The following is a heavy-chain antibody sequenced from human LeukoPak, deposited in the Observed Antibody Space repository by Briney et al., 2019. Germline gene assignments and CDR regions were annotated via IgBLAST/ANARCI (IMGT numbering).Heavy chain of an antibody. CDR2: VNSDGSTT. CDR3: ARGYYSSSRFDS. D-gene: IGHD6-13*01. J-gene: IGHJ4*02. CDR1: GFPFSNYW. V-gene: IGHV3-74*01. Sequence: PGGSLRLSCAASGFPFSNYWMHLVRQAPGKGLVWVSRVNSDGSTTNYADSVKGRFTISRDNAENTLYMRMNSLRPEDTAVYYCARGYYSSSRFDSWGQGTLVTVSS.